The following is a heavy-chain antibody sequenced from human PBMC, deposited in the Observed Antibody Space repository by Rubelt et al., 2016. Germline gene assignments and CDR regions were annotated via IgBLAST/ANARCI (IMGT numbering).Heavy chain of an antibody. CDR1: GYTLTELS. CDR2: FDPEDGET. D-gene: IGHD2-2*01. V-gene: IGHV1-24*01. J-gene: IGHJ4*02. Sequence: QVQLVQSGAEVKKPGASVKVSCKVSGYTLTELSMHWVRQAPGKGLEWMGGFDPEDGETIYAQKCPGRGTMTEDTSTDAAYMELSSLRSEDTAVYYCATGIVVVPAHVPSRDYWGQGTLVTVSS. CDR3: ATGIVVVPAHVPSRDY.